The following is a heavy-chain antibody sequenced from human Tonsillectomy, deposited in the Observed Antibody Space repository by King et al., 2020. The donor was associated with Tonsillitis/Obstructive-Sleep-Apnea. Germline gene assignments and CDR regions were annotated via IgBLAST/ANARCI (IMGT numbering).Heavy chain of an antibody. J-gene: IGHJ3*02. V-gene: IGHV1-69*01. Sequence: VQLVQSGAEVKKPGSSVKVSCKASGGTFSSYAISWVRQAPGQGLEWMGGIIPIFGTANYAQKFQGRVTITADESTSTAYMELSSLRSEDTAVYSCARDPRGDSSGWYGGGAFDIWGQGTMVTVSS. CDR3: ARDPRGDSSGWYGGGAFDI. CDR1: GGTFSSYA. CDR2: IIPIFGTA. D-gene: IGHD6-19*01.